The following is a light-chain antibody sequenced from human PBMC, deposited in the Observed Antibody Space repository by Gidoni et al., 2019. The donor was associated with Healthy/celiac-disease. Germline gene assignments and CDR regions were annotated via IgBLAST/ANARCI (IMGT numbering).Light chain of an antibody. Sequence: GQSITISCTGTSSDVGGYNYVSWYQQHPGKAPKLMIYEVSNRPSGVSNRFSGSKSGNTASLTISGLQAEDEADYYCSSYTSSSTLVFGGGTKLTVL. V-gene: IGLV2-14*01. CDR1: SSDVGGYNY. CDR2: EVS. J-gene: IGLJ2*01. CDR3: SSYTSSSTLV.